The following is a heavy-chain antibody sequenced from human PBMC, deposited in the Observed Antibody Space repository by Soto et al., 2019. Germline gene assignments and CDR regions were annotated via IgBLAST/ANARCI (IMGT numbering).Heavy chain of an antibody. CDR2: IYSGGST. Sequence: GGSLRLSCAASGFTVSSNYMSWVRQAPGKGLEWVSVIYSGGSTYYADSVKGRFTISRDNSKNTLYLQMNSLRAEDTAVYYCARDLDSSGPFDYWGQGTLVTVSS. D-gene: IGHD6-19*01. V-gene: IGHV3-66*01. J-gene: IGHJ4*02. CDR3: ARDLDSSGPFDY. CDR1: GFTVSSNY.